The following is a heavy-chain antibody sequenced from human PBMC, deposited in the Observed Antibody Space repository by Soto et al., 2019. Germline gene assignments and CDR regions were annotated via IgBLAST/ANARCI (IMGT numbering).Heavy chain of an antibody. D-gene: IGHD1-1*01. CDR2: TYYRSKWYN. J-gene: IGHJ4*02. Sequence: SQTLSLTCAISGDSVSSNSVAWNWIRQSPARGLEWLGRTYYRSKWYNDYVVSMKSRISINPDKSKNQFSLQLNSVTPEDTAVYYCARGTDSSFDSWGQGSRVTVSS. CDR3: ARGTDSSFDS. V-gene: IGHV6-1*01. CDR1: GDSVSSNSVA.